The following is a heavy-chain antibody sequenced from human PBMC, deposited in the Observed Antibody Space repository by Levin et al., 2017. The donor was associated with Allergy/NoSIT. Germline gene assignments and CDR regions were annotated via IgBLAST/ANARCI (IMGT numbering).Heavy chain of an antibody. CDR3: ARGRVMITFGGVIVAGWYGMDV. J-gene: IGHJ6*02. CDR2: INHSGST. CDR1: GGSFSGYY. Sequence: PSETLSLTCAVYGGSFSGYYWSWIRQPPGKGLEWIGEINHSGSTNYNPSLKSRVTISVDTSKNQFSLKLSSVTAADTAVYYCARGRVMITFGGVIVAGWYGMDVWGQGTTVTVSS. D-gene: IGHD3-16*02. V-gene: IGHV4-34*01.